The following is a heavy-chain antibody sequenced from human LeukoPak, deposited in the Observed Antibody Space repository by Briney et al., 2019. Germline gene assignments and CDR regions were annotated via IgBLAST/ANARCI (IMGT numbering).Heavy chain of an antibody. V-gene: IGHV4-39*07. D-gene: IGHD3-22*01. CDR1: GGSISSSSYY. CDR2: IYYSGST. CDR3: ARLLVPGDYYDSSGYAL. Sequence: SETLSLTCTVSGGSISSSSYYWGWIRQPPGKGLEWIGSIYYSGSTYYNPSLKSRVTISVDTSKNQFSLKLSSVTAADTAVYYCARLLVPGDYYDSSGYALWGQGTMVTVSS. J-gene: IGHJ3*01.